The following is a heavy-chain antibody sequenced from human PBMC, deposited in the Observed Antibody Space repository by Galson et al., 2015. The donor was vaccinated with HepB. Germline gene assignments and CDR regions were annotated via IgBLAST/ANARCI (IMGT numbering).Heavy chain of an antibody. D-gene: IGHD3-10*01. CDR3: ARDPLGSPGRNYYYGMDV. Sequence: SVKVSCKASGFTFSNYAVSWVRQAPGQGLEWMGIINPSGGSRTYAQKLQGRVTMTRDTSTSTVYMELSSLRSEDTAVYYCARDPLGSPGRNYYYGMDVWGQGTTVTVSS. J-gene: IGHJ6*02. CDR2: INPSGGSR. V-gene: IGHV1-46*04. CDR1: GFTFSNYA.